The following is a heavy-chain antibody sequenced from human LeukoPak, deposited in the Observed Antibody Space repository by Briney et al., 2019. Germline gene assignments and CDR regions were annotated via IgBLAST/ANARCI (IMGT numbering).Heavy chain of an antibody. CDR2: LKSKTHDETT. J-gene: IGHJ4*02. Sequence: GGSLRPSCAASGFTFTNAWMTWVRQAPGKGLEWVGRLKSKTHDETTDYAAPVKGRFTISRDDSKNTVYLQMNSLKTEDTAVYYCTIGAYYYGSDSYRGYYFDYWGQGTLVTVPS. CDR3: TIGAYYYGSDSYRGYYFDY. CDR1: GFTFTNAW. D-gene: IGHD3-10*01. V-gene: IGHV3-15*01.